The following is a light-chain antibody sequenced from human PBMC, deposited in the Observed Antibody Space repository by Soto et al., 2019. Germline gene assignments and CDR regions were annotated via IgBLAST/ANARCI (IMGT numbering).Light chain of an antibody. J-gene: IGKJ4*01. CDR1: QRVLYSSNNKNY. CDR2: WAS. Sequence: DIVMTQSPDSRAVSLGERATINCKSSQRVLYSSNNKNYLAWYQQKPGQPPKLLIYWASTRESGVPDRFSGSGSGTDFTLTISSLQAEDVAVYYCQQYYSTPLTFGGGTKVDIK. V-gene: IGKV4-1*01. CDR3: QQYYSTPLT.